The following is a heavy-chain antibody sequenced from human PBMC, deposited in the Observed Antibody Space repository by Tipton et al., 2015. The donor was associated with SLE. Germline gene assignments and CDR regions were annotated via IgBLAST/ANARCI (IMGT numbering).Heavy chain of an antibody. J-gene: IGHJ4*02. CDR2: VYHSGSA. CDR3: ASEILRDYGSAWGPDY. V-gene: IGHV4-30-2*01. CDR1: GGSMSGGGYS. D-gene: IGHD6-19*01. Sequence: TLSLTCDVSGGSMSGGGYSWTWIRQPPGKGLEWIGYVYHSGSAYYNPSLKSRVTISVDRSRNQFSLILTSVTAADTAVYYCASEILRDYGSAWGPDYWGQGTLVTVSS.